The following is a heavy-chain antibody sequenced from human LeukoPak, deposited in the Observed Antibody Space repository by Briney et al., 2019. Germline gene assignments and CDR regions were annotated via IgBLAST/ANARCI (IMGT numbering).Heavy chain of an antibody. J-gene: IGHJ4*02. CDR2: INPSGGST. Sequence: ASVKVSCKASGYTFTSYYMHWVRQAPGQGLEWMGIINPSGGSTSYAQNFQGTVTLTPDTSTSTVYMELSSLRSEDTAVYYCARDDPHFYYFDYWGQGTLVTVSS. CDR3: ARDDPHFYYFDY. CDR1: GYTFTSYY. V-gene: IGHV1-46*01. D-gene: IGHD3-3*02.